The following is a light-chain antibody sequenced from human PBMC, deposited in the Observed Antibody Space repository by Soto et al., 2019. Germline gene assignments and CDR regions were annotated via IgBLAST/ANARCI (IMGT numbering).Light chain of an antibody. V-gene: IGKV3-20*01. CDR3: QQYGSSPWT. Sequence: EIVLTQSPATLSLSPGERATLSCRASQSVSSYLAWYQQKPGQAPRLLLYGASTRATGIPDRFSGSGSGTDFTLTISGLEPEDFAVYYCQQYGSSPWTFGQGTKVEIK. J-gene: IGKJ1*01. CDR1: QSVSSY. CDR2: GAS.